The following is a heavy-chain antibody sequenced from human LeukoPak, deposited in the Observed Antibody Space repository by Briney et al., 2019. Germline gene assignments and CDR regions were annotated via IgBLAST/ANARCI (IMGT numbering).Heavy chain of an antibody. V-gene: IGHV4-59*01. CDR2: IYYSGST. CDR1: GGSISSYY. Sequence: PSETLSLTCTVSGGSISSYYWSWIRQPPGKGLEWIGYIYYSGSTNYNPSLKSRVTISVDTSKNQFSLKLSSVTAADTAVYYCARGRETYFDYWGQGTLVTVSS. CDR3: ARGRETYFDY. J-gene: IGHJ4*02.